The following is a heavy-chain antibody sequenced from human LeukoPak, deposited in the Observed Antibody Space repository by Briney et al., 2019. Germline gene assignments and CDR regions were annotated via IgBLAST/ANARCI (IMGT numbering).Heavy chain of an antibody. CDR3: ASSGSYYFPFDY. CDR2: ISGSGGST. CDR1: GFTFSSYA. J-gene: IGHJ4*02. Sequence: GGSLRLSCAASGFTFSSYAMSWVRQAPGKGLEWVSAISGSGGSTYYADSVKGRFTISRDNSKNTMYLQMNSLRAEDTAIYYCASSGSYYFPFDYWGQGTLVAVSS. D-gene: IGHD3-10*01. V-gene: IGHV3-23*01.